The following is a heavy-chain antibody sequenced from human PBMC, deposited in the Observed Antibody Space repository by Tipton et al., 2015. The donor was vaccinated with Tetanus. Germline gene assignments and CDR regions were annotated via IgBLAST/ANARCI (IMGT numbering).Heavy chain of an antibody. D-gene: IGHD1-26*01. Sequence: TLSLTCSVSGASISSGGYFWNWIRHRPGQGLEWIGYIYYTALTSYTPSLSGRVTISVDTSKNQFSLSLTSVTAADTAVYYCARGLPREPWYFDYWGQGMQVTVSS. CDR2: IYYTALT. CDR1: GASISSGGYF. J-gene: IGHJ4*02. V-gene: IGHV4-31*03. CDR3: ARGLPREPWYFDY.